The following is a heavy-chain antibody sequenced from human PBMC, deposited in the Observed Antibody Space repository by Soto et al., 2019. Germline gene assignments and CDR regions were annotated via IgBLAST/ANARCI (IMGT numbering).Heavy chain of an antibody. V-gene: IGHV1-2*04. CDR1: GYTFTGYY. CDR3: ARGKSMTTVHDYYYGMDV. Sequence: EASVKVSCKASGYTFTGYYMHWVRQAPGQGLEWMGWINPNSGGTNYAQKFQGWVTMTRDTSISTAYMELSRLRSDDTAVYYCARGKSMTTVHDYYYGMDVWGQGTTVTVSS. J-gene: IGHJ6*02. CDR2: INPNSGGT. D-gene: IGHD4-4*01.